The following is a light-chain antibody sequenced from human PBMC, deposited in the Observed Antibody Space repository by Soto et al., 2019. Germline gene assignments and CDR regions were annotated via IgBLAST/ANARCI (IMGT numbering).Light chain of an antibody. CDR3: QQRSTWPLLT. CDR1: QSVRSN. CDR2: DAS. V-gene: IGKV3-11*01. J-gene: IGKJ4*01. Sequence: EIVLTQSPATLSLSPGERATLSCRASQSVRSNLAWYQQKPGQAPRLLIYDASNRATGIPARFSGRGSGTDFTLTISSLEPEYFAVYYCQQRSTWPLLTFGGGTKVDIK.